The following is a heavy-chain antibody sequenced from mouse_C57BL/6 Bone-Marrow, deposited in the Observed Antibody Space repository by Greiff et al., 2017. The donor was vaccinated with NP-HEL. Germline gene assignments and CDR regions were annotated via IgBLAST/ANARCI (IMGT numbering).Heavy chain of an antibody. CDR3: AKPGESNLLWYFDV. Sequence: VQLKQSGPGLVAPSQSLSITCTVSGFSLTSYGVSWVRQPPGKGLEWLGVIWGDGSTNYHSALISRLSISKDNSKSQGFLKLNSLQTDDTATDYCAKPGESNLLWYFDVWGTGTTVTVSS. V-gene: IGHV2-3*01. J-gene: IGHJ1*03. CDR2: IWGDGST. CDR1: GFSLTSYG. D-gene: IGHD2-5*01.